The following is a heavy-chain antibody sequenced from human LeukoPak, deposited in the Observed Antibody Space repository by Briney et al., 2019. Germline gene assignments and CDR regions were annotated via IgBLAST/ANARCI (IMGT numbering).Heavy chain of an antibody. Sequence: SGRSLTLSCAASGFTLSAYVMHWVRQAPGKGLEGVAVISNDGNEKYYADSVKGRFSISRDNSKNTLYLQMSSLRTEDTAVYYCARDVGYTGGWTYGAGDYWGQGTLVTVSS. CDR1: GFTLSAYV. CDR2: ISNDGNEK. V-gene: IGHV3-30*04. CDR3: ARDVGYTGGWTYGAGDY. J-gene: IGHJ4*01. D-gene: IGHD2-8*02.